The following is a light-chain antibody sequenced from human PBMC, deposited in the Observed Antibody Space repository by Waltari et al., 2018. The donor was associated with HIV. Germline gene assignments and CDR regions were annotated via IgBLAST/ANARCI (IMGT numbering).Light chain of an antibody. CDR1: SSNTGDDK. CDR2: KNH. Sequence: QCVLTPLHSAYATPGERVTIPCSGSSSNTGDDKLYRYQQPPGTAPKRLIYKNHQRPSGVPDRFAGSKSGTSASLSISGLRSEDEADYYCVGWDACLSAYVFGTGTKVTIL. J-gene: IGLJ1*01. V-gene: IGLV1-47*01. CDR3: VGWDACLSAYV.